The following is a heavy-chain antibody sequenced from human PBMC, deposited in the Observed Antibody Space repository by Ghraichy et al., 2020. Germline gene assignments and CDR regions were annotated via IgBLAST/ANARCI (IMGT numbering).Heavy chain of an antibody. Sequence: GVLRLSCAASGFTFSSYGMSWVRQAPGKGLEWVSGVSGDGESTYYADSVKGRFTVYRDNSKKTLFLQMNSLRAEDTALYYCAKDSYGTTWSRYYNYGMDVWGQGTTVTVSS. V-gene: IGHV3-23*01. CDR3: AKDSYGTTWSRYYNYGMDV. CDR2: VSGDGEST. D-gene: IGHD1-1*01. J-gene: IGHJ6*02. CDR1: GFTFSSYG.